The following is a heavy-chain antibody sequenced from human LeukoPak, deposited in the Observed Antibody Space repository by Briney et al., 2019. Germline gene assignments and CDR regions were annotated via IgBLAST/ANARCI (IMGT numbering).Heavy chain of an antibody. V-gene: IGHV4-39*07. J-gene: IGHJ5*02. CDR1: GGSISSSSYY. Sequence: SETLSLTCTVSGGSISSSSYYWGWIRQPPGKGLEWIGSIYYSGSINYNPSLKSRVTISVDTSKNQFSLKLSSVTAADTAVYYCARVARWFDPWGQGTLVTVSS. CDR3: ARVARWFDP. CDR2: IYYSGSI.